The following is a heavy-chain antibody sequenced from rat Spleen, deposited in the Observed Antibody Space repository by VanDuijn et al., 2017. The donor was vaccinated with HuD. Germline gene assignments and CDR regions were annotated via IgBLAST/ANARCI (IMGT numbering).Heavy chain of an antibody. D-gene: IGHD1-9*01. CDR3: ARRHYGYTDYFDF. J-gene: IGHJ2*01. Sequence: EVQLVESGGGLVQPGRSLKLSCAASGFTFSNYDMAWVRQAPTKGLEWVASISTGGGNPYYRDSVKGRFTISRDNAKSTLSLQMDSLRSEDTATYYCARRHYGYTDYFDFWGQGVMVTVSP. CDR1: GFTFSNYD. CDR2: ISTGGGNP. V-gene: IGHV5S23*01.